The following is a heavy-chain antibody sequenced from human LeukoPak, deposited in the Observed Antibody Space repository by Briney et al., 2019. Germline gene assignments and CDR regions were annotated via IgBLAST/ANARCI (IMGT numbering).Heavy chain of an antibody. CDR3: ARAIAARPGYYMDV. D-gene: IGHD6-6*01. J-gene: IGHJ6*03. Sequence: SETLSLTCTVSGGSISSGGYYWSWIRQPPGKGLEWIGYIYHSGSTYYNPSLKSRVTISVDRSKNQFSLRLSSLTAADTAVYYCARAIAARPGYYMDVWGKGTTVTVSS. CDR2: IYHSGST. CDR1: GGSISSGGYY. V-gene: IGHV4-30-2*01.